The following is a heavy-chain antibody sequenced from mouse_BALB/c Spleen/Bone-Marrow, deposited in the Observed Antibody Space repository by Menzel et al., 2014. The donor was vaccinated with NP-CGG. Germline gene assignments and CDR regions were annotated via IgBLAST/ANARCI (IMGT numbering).Heavy chain of an antibody. CDR1: GFTFSDYY. V-gene: IGHV5-4*02. D-gene: IGHD1-1*01. Sequence: DVKLVESGGGLVKPGGSLKLSCAASGFTFSDYYMCWVRQTPEKRLEWVATISDGGSYTYYPDSVKGRFTISRDNAKNNLYLQMSSLKSEDTAMYYCARGSSYFDYWGQGTTLTVSS. J-gene: IGHJ2*01. CDR3: ARGSSYFDY. CDR2: ISDGGSYT.